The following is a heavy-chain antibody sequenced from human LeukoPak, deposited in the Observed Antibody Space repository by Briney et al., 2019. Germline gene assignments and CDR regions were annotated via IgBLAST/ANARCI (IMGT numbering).Heavy chain of an antibody. CDR3: ARGNGIAVAGPAVFAFDI. CDR2: IWYDGSNK. Sequence: QSGGSLRLSCAASGFTFSSYGMNWVRQAPGKGLEWVAVIWYDGSNKYYADSVKGRFTISRDNSKNTLYLQMNSLRAEDTAVYYCARGNGIAVAGPAVFAFDIWGQGTMVTVSS. D-gene: IGHD6-19*01. J-gene: IGHJ3*02. V-gene: IGHV3-33*01. CDR1: GFTFSSYG.